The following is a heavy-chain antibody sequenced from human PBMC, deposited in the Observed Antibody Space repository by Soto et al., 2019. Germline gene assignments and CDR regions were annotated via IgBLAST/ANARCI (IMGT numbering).Heavy chain of an antibody. CDR1: GGTFSSYA. D-gene: IGHD1-26*01. J-gene: IGHJ4*02. CDR3: PRDGPEGLGGGIDY. Sequence: QVQLVQSGAEVKKPGSSVKVSCKASGGTFSSYAISWVRQAPGQGLEWMGGIIPIFGTANYAQKFQGRVTITADESTSTAYMELSSLRSEDMAVYYWPRDGPEGLGGGIDYWGQGTLVTVSS. CDR2: IIPIFGTA. V-gene: IGHV1-69*12.